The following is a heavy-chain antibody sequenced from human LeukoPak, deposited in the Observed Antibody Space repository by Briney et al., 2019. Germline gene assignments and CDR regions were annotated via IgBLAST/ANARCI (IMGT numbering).Heavy chain of an antibody. V-gene: IGHV4-38-2*02. J-gene: IGHJ4*02. Sequence: PSETLSLTCTVSGYSISGGYYWGWIRQPPGKGLEWLGNVYHSGSTRYNPSLKSRVTISVDTSKNQFSLKLSSVTAADTAVYYCARRTTQVAVAGTSVDYWGQGTLVTVSS. CDR3: ARRTTQVAVAGTSVDY. D-gene: IGHD6-19*01. CDR1: GYSISGGYY. CDR2: VYHSGST.